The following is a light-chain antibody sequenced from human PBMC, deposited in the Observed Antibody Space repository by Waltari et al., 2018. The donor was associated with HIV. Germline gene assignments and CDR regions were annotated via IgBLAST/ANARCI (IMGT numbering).Light chain of an antibody. CDR2: GAT. Sequence: EIVMTQSPATLSVSPGEKVTLSCRASQCVRSNLAWYQQKPGQAPGSIIYGATTRAARIPARFSGSGAGREFTLSISGLQSEDFAVYYCQQYHNWPRTFGQGTKVEI. J-gene: IGKJ1*01. CDR1: QCVRSN. V-gene: IGKV3-15*01. CDR3: QQYHNWPRT.